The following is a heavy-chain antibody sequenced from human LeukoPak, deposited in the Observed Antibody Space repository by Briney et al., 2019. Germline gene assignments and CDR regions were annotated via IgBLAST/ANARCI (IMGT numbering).Heavy chain of an antibody. J-gene: IGHJ4*02. CDR3: AKDGLDYYDSSGYYSY. V-gene: IGHV3-30*02. Sequence: GGSLRLSCAASGFTFSSYWMHWVRQAPGKGLEWVAFIRYDGSNKYYADSVKGRFTISRDNSKNTLYLQMNSLRAEDTAVYYCAKDGLDYYDSSGYYSYWGQGTLVTVSS. D-gene: IGHD3-22*01. CDR2: IRYDGSNK. CDR1: GFTFSSYW.